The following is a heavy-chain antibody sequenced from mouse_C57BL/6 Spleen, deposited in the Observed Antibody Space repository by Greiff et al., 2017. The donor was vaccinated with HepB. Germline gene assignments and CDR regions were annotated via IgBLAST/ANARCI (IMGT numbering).Heavy chain of an antibody. D-gene: IGHD1-1*01. CDR3: ARDYGSSHDY. Sequence: VQLKESGPVLVKPGASVKMSCKASGYTFTDYYMNWVKQSHGKSLEWIGVINPYNGGTSYNQKFKGKATLTVDKSSSTAYMELNSLTSEDSAVYYCARDYGSSHDYWGQGTTLTVSS. J-gene: IGHJ2*01. CDR1: GYTFTDYY. V-gene: IGHV1-19*01. CDR2: INPYNGGT.